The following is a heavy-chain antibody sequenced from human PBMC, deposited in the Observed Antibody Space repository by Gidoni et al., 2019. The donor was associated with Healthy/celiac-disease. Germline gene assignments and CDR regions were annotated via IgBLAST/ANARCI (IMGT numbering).Heavy chain of an antibody. CDR1: GGTFSSYA. D-gene: IGHD2-2*01. V-gene: IGHV1-69*01. Sequence: QVQLVQSGAEVKKPGSSVKVACKASGGTFSSYAISWVRQAPGQGLEWMGGIIPIFGTANYAQKFQGRVTITADESTSTAYMELSSLRSEDTAVYYCARSVPAASPYYYYYMDVWGKGTTVTVSS. J-gene: IGHJ6*03. CDR3: ARSVPAASPYYYYYMDV. CDR2: IIPIFGTA.